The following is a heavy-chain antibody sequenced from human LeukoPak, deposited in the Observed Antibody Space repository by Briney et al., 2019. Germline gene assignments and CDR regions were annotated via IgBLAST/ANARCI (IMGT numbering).Heavy chain of an antibody. Sequence: GGSLRLSCAASGFTVSSNYMSWVRQAPGKGLEWVSVIYSGGSTYYADSVKGRFTISRDNSKNTLYPQVNSLRAEDTAVYYCARGAVAGHDAFDIWGQGTMVTVSS. D-gene: IGHD6-19*01. CDR2: IYSGGST. V-gene: IGHV3-66*01. CDR3: ARGAVAGHDAFDI. CDR1: GFTVSSNY. J-gene: IGHJ3*02.